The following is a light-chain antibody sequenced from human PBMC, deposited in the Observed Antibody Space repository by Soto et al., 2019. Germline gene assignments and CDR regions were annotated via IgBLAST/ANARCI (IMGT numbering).Light chain of an antibody. V-gene: IGKV3-15*01. CDR3: QQYNNWPPT. J-gene: IGKJ5*01. Sequence: ETVMTQSPATLSVSPGERATLSCRASQSARISLGWYQQKPGQAPRLLIYDVSTRATGVPARFSGSGSGTEFTLTISSSQSEDFAVYYCQQYNNWPPTFGQGTRLEIK. CDR1: QSARIS. CDR2: DVS.